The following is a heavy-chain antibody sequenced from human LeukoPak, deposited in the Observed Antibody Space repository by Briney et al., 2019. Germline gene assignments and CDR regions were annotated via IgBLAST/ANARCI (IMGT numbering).Heavy chain of an antibody. CDR2: ISYDGSNK. CDR3: ARDGPDSSGYYFDY. CDR1: GFTFSSYA. J-gene: IGHJ4*02. Sequence: GGSLRLSCAASGFTFSSYAMHWVRQAPGKGLEWVAVISYDGSNKYYADSVKGRFTVSRDNSKNTLYLQMNSLRAEDTAVYYCARDGPDSSGYYFDYWGQGTLVTVSS. D-gene: IGHD3-22*01. V-gene: IGHV3-30-3*01.